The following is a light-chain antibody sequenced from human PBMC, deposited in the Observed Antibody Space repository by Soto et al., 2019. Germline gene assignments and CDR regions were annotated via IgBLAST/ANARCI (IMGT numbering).Light chain of an antibody. J-gene: IGLJ3*02. V-gene: IGLV1-47*01. CDR3: AAWDTSLSGGV. Sequence: QSVLTQPPSASGTPGQRVTISCSGSSSNIGSNYVYWYQQLPGTAPKLLIYRNNKRPSGIPDRFSGSKSATSATLGITGLQTGDEADYYCAAWDTSLSGGVFGGGTKLTVL. CDR2: RNN. CDR1: SSNIGSNY.